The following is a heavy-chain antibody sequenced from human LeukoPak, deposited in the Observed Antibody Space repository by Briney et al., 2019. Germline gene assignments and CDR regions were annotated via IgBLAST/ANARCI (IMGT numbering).Heavy chain of an antibody. D-gene: IGHD1-26*01. CDR2: VKQDGSEK. CDR3: ARGGSYPSS. J-gene: IGHJ5*02. V-gene: IGHV3-7*01. Sequence: GGPLRLSCAASGFTFSSYWMSWVRQAPGKGLEWVANVKQDGSEKYYVDSVKGRFTISRDNAKNSLYLQMNSLRVEDTALYYCARGGSYPSSWGQGTLVTVSS. CDR1: GFTFSSYW.